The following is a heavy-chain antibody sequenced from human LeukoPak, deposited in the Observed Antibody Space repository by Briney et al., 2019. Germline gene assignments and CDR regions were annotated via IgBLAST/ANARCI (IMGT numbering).Heavy chain of an antibody. CDR1: GITFSGSA. D-gene: IGHD3-10*01. CDR3: TRRFGVNSWWFDP. Sequence: GGSLRLSCEASGITFSGSAMHWVRQAPGKGLEWVGRIRRNRDNYATAYAASVKGRFTISRDDLKDTAYLQMSSLKTEDTAVYYCTRRFGVNSWWFDPWGQGTLVTVSS. V-gene: IGHV3-73*01. J-gene: IGHJ5*02. CDR2: IRRNRDNYAT.